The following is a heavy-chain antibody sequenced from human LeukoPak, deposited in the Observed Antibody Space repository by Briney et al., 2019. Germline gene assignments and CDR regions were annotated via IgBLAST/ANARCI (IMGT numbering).Heavy chain of an antibody. V-gene: IGHV4-30-4*01. CDR1: GGSVSSGDYY. J-gene: IGHJ3*02. CDR2: IYYSGST. CDR3: ARDLMNSDAFDI. D-gene: IGHD2-8*01. Sequence: TSQTLSLTCTVSGGSVSSGDYYWSWIRQPPGKGLEWIGYIYYSGSTYYNPSLKSRVTISVDTSKNQFSLKLSSVTAADTAVYYCARDLMNSDAFDIWGQGTMVTVSS.